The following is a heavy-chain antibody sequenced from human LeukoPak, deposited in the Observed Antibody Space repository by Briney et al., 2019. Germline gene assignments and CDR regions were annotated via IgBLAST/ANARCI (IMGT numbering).Heavy chain of an antibody. Sequence: PGGSLRLSCAASGFTFSDYWMTWVRQAPGKGLEWVANIKQDGTEKHYADSVKGRLTISRDNSKNSLYLQMNSLRVEDTAVYYCATPRSDYWGQGTLVTVSS. D-gene: IGHD1-26*01. V-gene: IGHV3-7*01. CDR3: ATPRSDY. CDR1: GFTFSDYW. CDR2: IKQDGTEK. J-gene: IGHJ4*02.